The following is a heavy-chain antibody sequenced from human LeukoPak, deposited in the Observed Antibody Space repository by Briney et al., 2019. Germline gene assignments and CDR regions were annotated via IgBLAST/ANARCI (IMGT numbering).Heavy chain of an antibody. D-gene: IGHD3-22*01. CDR2: TYYSGST. Sequence: SQTLSLTCTVSGGSISSGDCYWSWIRQPPGKGLEWIGYTYYSGSTYYNLSLKNRVSISVDTSKNQFSLNLSSVTAADTAVYYCARPYYYDSRIDPWGQGTLVTVSS. V-gene: IGHV4-30-4*01. CDR3: ARPYYYDSRIDP. CDR1: GGSISSGDCY. J-gene: IGHJ5*02.